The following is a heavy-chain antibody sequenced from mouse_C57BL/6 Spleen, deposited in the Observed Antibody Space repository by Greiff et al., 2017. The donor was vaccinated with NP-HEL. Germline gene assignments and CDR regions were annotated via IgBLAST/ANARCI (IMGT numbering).Heavy chain of an antibody. Sequence: VQLQQSGPELVKPGASVKISCKASGYAFSSSWMNWVKQRPGKGLEWIGRIYPGDGDTNYNGKFKGKATLTADKSSSTAYMQLSSLTSEDSAVYFCARSPSRAPFDYWGQGTTLTVSS. CDR1: GYAFSSSW. D-gene: IGHD6-1*01. CDR2: IYPGDGDT. CDR3: ARSPSRAPFDY. V-gene: IGHV1-82*01. J-gene: IGHJ2*01.